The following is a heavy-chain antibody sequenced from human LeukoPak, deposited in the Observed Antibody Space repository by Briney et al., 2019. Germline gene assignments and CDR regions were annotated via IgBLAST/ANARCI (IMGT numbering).Heavy chain of an antibody. Sequence: GGSLRLSCAASGCTFSDYGMHWVRQAPGKGLEWVAVISYDGSKKYYADSVKGRFTISRDNSKSTLYLQMDTLRAEDTAVYYCASGEQQLVVGGIDYWGQGTLFTVSS. CDR1: GCTFSDYG. CDR2: ISYDGSKK. V-gene: IGHV3-30*03. J-gene: IGHJ4*02. D-gene: IGHD6-13*01. CDR3: ASGEQQLVVGGIDY.